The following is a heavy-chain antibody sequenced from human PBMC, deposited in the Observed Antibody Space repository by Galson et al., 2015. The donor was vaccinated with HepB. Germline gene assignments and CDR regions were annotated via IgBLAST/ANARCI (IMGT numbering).Heavy chain of an antibody. D-gene: IGHD3-10*01. Sequence: PALVKPTQTLTLTCTFSGFSLSTSGVGVGWIRQPPGKALEWLALIYWNDDKRYSPSLKSRLTITKDTSKNQVVLTMTNMDPVDTATYYCARKYRGLDYWGQGTLVTVSS. V-gene: IGHV2-5*01. CDR3: ARKYRGLDY. J-gene: IGHJ4*02. CDR2: IYWNDDK. CDR1: GFSLSTSGVG.